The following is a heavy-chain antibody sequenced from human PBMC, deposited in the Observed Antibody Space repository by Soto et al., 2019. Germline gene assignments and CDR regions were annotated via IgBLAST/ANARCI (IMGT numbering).Heavy chain of an antibody. CDR1: GFTFSSYA. D-gene: IGHD6-19*01. CDR3: ARDVAQQWLVQASLYYYYYGMDV. CDR2: ISYDGSNK. Sequence: QVQLVESGGGVVQPGRSLRLSCAASGFTFSSYAMHWVRQAPGKGLEWVAVISYDGSNKYYADSVKGRFTISRDNSKNTLYLQMNSLRAEDTAVYYCARDVAQQWLVQASLYYYYYGMDVWGQGTTVTVSS. V-gene: IGHV3-30-3*01. J-gene: IGHJ6*02.